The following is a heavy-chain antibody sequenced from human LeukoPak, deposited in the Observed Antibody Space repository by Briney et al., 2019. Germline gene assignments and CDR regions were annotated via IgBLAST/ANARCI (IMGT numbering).Heavy chain of an antibody. CDR2: INPSGGN. CDR3: ARRGYSSYYYYYMDV. V-gene: IGHV4-34*01. Sequence: PSETLSLTCAVSGGSFSGYYWNWIRQPPGNGLEWSGEINPSGGNNYSPYLKSRVTRSVDTSRNQFSLKLSSVTAADTDVYYCARRGYSSYYYYYMDVWGKGTTVTVSS. J-gene: IGHJ6*03. CDR1: GGSFSGYY. D-gene: IGHD3-22*01.